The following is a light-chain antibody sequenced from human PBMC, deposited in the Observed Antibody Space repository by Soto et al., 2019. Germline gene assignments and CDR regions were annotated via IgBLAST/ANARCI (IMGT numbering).Light chain of an antibody. CDR2: DAS. CDR1: QSVSSY. J-gene: IGKJ2*01. CDR3: QQRSNWSPRYT. Sequence: EIVLKQSPDTLYLSPGERATLSCRASQSVSSYLAWYQQKPGQAPRLLIYDASNRATGIPARFSGSGSGTDFTLTISSLVPEDFAVDYCQQRSNWSPRYTFGQGTKLEIK. V-gene: IGKV3-11*01.